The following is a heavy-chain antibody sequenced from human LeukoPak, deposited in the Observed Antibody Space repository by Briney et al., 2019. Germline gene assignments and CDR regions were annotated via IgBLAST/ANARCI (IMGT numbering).Heavy chain of an antibody. CDR1: GFTFSSYA. D-gene: IGHD3-16*02. J-gene: IGHJ4*02. Sequence: GGSLRLSCAASGFTFSSYAMSWVRQASGKGLEWVSAISGSGGSTYYADSVKGRFTISRDNSKNTLYLQMNSLRAEDTAVYYCAKGGTLRLGELSLFHRRENYFDYWGQGTLVTVSS. CDR2: ISGSGGST. V-gene: IGHV3-23*01. CDR3: AKGGTLRLGELSLFHRRENYFDY.